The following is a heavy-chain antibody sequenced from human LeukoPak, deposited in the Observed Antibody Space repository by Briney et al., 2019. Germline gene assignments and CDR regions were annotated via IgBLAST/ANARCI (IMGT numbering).Heavy chain of an antibody. V-gene: IGHV3-49*03. CDR3: ARVRIPFVLRYFDWLSYYFDY. Sequence: GGSLRLPCTASGFTSGDYAMSWFRQAPGKGLEWVGFIRSKAYGGTTEYAASVKGRFTISRDDSKSIAYLQMSSLKTEDTAVYYCARVRIPFVLRYFDWLSYYFDYWGQGTLVTVSS. CDR1: GFTSGDYA. D-gene: IGHD3-9*01. CDR2: IRSKAYGGTT. J-gene: IGHJ4*02.